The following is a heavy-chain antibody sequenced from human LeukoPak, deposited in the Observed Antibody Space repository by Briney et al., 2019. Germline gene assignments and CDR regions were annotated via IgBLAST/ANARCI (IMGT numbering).Heavy chain of an antibody. D-gene: IGHD6-19*01. CDR2: IYYSGST. J-gene: IGHJ4*02. CDR1: GGSISSYY. Sequence: ASETLSLTCTVSGGSISSYYWSWIRQPPGKGLEWIGYIYYSGSTNYNPSLKSRVTISVDTSKNQFSLKLSSVTAADTAVYYCARNSGPPAGIDYWGQGTLVTVSS. V-gene: IGHV4-59*01. CDR3: ARNSGPPAGIDY.